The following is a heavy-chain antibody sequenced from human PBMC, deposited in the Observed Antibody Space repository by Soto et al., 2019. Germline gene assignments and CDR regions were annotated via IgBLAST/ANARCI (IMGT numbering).Heavy chain of an antibody. CDR3: VKGTFSYGYYYFDY. V-gene: IGHV3-9*01. Sequence: GGSLRLSCAASGFTFDDYAMHWVRQPPGKGLEWVSGLSWNSGNIGYADSVKGRFSVSRDNAKNSLYLQMNSLRSEDTAFYYCVKGTFSYGYYYFDYWGQGTLVTVSS. D-gene: IGHD5-18*01. CDR1: GFTFDDYA. J-gene: IGHJ4*02. CDR2: LSWNSGNI.